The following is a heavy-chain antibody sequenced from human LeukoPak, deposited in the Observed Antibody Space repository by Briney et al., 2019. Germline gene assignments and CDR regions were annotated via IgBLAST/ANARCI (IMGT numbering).Heavy chain of an antibody. CDR2: IWDDGSNQ. CDR3: ARDPNSSGWFDY. D-gene: IGHD6-19*01. J-gene: IGHJ4*02. V-gene: IGHV3-33*01. CDR1: GFAFSRYG. Sequence: QSGGSLRLSCAASGFAFSRYGMHWVRQAPGKGLEWVAVIWDDGSNQKYADSVKGRFTISRDNSKNTLYLQMNSLRAEDTAVYYCARDPNSSGWFDYWGQGTLVTVSS.